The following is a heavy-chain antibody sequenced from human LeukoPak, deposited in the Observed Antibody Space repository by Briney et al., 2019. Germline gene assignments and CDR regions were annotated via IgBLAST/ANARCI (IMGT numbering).Heavy chain of an antibody. CDR1: GGSISSYH. J-gene: IGHJ4*02. CDR3: ARVSYYDSSGLIFDY. D-gene: IGHD3-22*01. CDR2: IYYSGST. V-gene: IGHV4-59*01. Sequence: SETLSLTCTVSGGSISSYHWSWIRQPPGKGLEWIGYIYYSGSTNYNPSLKSRVTISVDTSKNQFSLKLSSVTAADTAVYYCARVSYYDSSGLIFDYWGQGTLVTVSS.